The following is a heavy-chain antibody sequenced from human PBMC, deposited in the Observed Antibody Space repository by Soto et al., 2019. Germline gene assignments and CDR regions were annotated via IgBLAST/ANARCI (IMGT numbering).Heavy chain of an antibody. D-gene: IGHD2-2*01. V-gene: IGHV1-2*02. CDR2: IKTDSGDT. J-gene: IGHJ5*02. CDR1: RYTFTSYD. CDR3: ARRSSTYLNEVIYDP. Sequence: QVLLVQSGAEVKRPGASLRVSCKASRYTFTSYDIFWVRQSPGQGLEWMGWIKTDSGDTHYAQKFQGRVTMTRDTSISTAYMELNNLVSDDTAVYYCARRSSTYLNEVIYDPWGQGTLVTVSS.